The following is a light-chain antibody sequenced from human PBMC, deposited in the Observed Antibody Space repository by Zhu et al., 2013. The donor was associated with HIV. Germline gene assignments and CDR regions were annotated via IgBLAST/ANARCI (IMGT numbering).Light chain of an antibody. CDR1: NLGNKY. J-gene: IGLJ2*01. CDR2: QDT. V-gene: IGLV3-1*01. CDR3: QAWDSNMP. Sequence: SYELTQPPSVSVSPGQTATIPCSGDNLGNKYVCWYQQKPGQSPVLVIYQDTKRPSGIPERFSASNSGNTATLTISGSQAMDEADLFCQAWDSNMPFGGGTRLTVL.